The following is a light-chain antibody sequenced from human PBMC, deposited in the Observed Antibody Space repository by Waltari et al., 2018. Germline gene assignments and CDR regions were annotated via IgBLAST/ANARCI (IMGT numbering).Light chain of an antibody. CDR1: QSVRSH. CDR3: QHRSNWPA. J-gene: IGKJ5*01. Sequence: EIVLTQSPATLPLSPGERATLSCRASQSVRSHLAWDQQKPGQAPRLLIYDASNRATCIPARFSGSGSGTDFTLTISSLEPEDFAVYYCQHRSNWPAFGQGTRLEIK. CDR2: DAS. V-gene: IGKV3-11*01.